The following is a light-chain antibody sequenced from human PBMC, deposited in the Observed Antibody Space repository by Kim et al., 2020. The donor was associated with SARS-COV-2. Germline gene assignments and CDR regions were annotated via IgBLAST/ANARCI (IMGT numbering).Light chain of an antibody. CDR3: QQCGRSLSLT. J-gene: IGKJ5*01. CDR2: GAG. V-gene: IGKV3-20*01. CDR1: QSVTSDY. Sequence: PGERATLSCMASQSVTSDYLAWYQHKPGQAPRLLIHGAGSRATGIPARFSGSGSGTNFTLTISSLEPEDYAVYYCQQCGRSLSLTFGQGTRLEIK.